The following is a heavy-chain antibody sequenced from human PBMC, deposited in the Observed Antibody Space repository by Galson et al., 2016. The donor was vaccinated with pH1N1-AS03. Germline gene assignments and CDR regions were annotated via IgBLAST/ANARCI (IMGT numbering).Heavy chain of an antibody. CDR3: ARFAWATSGDDAFDV. Sequence: SLRLSCAASVFTFSTYWMSWVRQAPGKGLEWVANIKQDATEKYYVDSVKGRFTISRDNAKKSLYLQMDSLRLEDTASYYCARFAWATSGDDAFDVWGQGTLVTVSS. J-gene: IGHJ3*01. CDR1: VFTFSTYW. D-gene: IGHD3-10*01. V-gene: IGHV3-7*01. CDR2: IKQDATEK.